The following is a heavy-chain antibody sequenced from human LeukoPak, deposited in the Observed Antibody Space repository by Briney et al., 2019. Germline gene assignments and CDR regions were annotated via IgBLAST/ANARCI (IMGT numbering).Heavy chain of an antibody. J-gene: IGHJ3*02. D-gene: IGHD3-16*02. CDR1: GYSLTELS. CDR2: FSPGDGEA. V-gene: IGHV1-24*01. CDR3: ATRLGEFSSRDAFNI. Sequence: ASVKVSCKVSGYSLTELSMHWVRQAPGKGLEWVGGFSPGDGEAIYAQRFQGRVTMTEATSTDTAYMELRSLTYEDTAVYYCATRLGEFSSRDAFNIWGHGTMVTVSS.